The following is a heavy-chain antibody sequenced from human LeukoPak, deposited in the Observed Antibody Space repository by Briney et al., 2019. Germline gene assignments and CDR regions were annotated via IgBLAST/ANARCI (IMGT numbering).Heavy chain of an antibody. D-gene: IGHD3-16*01. CDR2: ISYDGSNK. CDR1: GFTFSSYA. J-gene: IGHJ4*02. Sequence: GGSLRLSCAASGFTFSSYAMHWVRQAPGKGLEWVAVISYDGSNKYYADSVKGRFTISRDNSKNTLYLQMNSLRAADTAVYYCARLGDYDAFDYWGQGTLVTVSS. V-gene: IGHV3-30-3*01. CDR3: ARLGDYDAFDY.